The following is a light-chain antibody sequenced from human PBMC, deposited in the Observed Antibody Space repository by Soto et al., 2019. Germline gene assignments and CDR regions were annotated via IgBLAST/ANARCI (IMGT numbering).Light chain of an antibody. Sequence: QSALTQPASVSGSPGQSITISCTGTSSDVGGYNYVSWYQQHPGKAPKLMIYEVSNRPSGVSNRFSGSKSGNTASLTISGLQAEDEADYYCSSYTSRSTLDVFGTGTKV. CDR1: SSDVGGYNY. CDR2: EVS. V-gene: IGLV2-14*01. CDR3: SSYTSRSTLDV. J-gene: IGLJ1*01.